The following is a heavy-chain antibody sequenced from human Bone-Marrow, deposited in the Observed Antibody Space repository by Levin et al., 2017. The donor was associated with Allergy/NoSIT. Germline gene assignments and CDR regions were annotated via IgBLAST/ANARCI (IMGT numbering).Heavy chain of an antibody. CDR1: KFTFNDYG. Sequence: GGSLRLSCATSKFTFNDYGMYWVRQAPGKGLEWVSGISGNIGKTHYADSVKGRFIISRDNAKNSLYLQMNSLRTEDTALYYCVKSLNTMTIHDGFDFWGQGTMVTVSA. V-gene: IGHV3-9*01. J-gene: IGHJ3*01. CDR3: VKSLNTMTIHDGFDF. D-gene: IGHD1/OR15-1a*01. CDR2: ISGNIGKT.